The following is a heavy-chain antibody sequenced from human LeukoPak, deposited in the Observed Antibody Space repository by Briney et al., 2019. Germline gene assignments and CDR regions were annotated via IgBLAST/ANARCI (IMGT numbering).Heavy chain of an antibody. D-gene: IGHD3-10*01. CDR3: ARGKSDGSGSYYNLPFDY. J-gene: IGHJ4*02. V-gene: IGHV4-59*01. CDR2: IYYSGST. Sequence: SETLSLTCTVSGGSISSDNWGWIRQPPGKGLEWIGNIYYSGSTNYNPSLKSRVTISVDTSKSQFSLKLSSVTAADTAVYYCARGKSDGSGSYYNLPFDYWGQGTLVTVSS. CDR1: GGSISSDN.